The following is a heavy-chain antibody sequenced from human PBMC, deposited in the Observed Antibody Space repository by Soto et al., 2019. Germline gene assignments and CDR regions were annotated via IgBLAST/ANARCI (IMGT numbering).Heavy chain of an antibody. D-gene: IGHD3-3*01. Sequence: ESGGGLVKPGGSLRLSCAASGFTFSSYSMNWVRQAPGKGLEWVSSISSSSSYIYYADSVKGRFTISRDNAKNSLYLQMNSLRAEDTAVYYCATDLVDFWSGYQEYYFDYWGQGTLVTVSS. CDR3: ATDLVDFWSGYQEYYFDY. J-gene: IGHJ4*02. CDR1: GFTFSSYS. CDR2: ISSSSSYI. V-gene: IGHV3-21*01.